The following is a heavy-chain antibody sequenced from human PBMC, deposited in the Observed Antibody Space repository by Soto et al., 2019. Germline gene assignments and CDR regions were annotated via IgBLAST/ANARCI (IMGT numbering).Heavy chain of an antibody. Sequence: GASVKVSCKASGGTFSSYAISWVRQAPGQGLEWMGGIIPIFGTANYAQKFQGRVTITADESTSTAYMELSSLRSEDTAVYYCARADTAMMGPLYYWGQGTLVTVSS. V-gene: IGHV1-69*13. CDR3: ARADTAMMGPLYY. J-gene: IGHJ4*02. CDR2: IIPIFGTA. CDR1: GGTFSSYA. D-gene: IGHD5-18*01.